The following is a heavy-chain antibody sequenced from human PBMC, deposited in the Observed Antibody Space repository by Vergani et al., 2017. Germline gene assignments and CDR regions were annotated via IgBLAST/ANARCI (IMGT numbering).Heavy chain of an antibody. J-gene: IGHJ5*02. CDR2: IYYSGST. V-gene: IGHV4-39*07. Sequence: QLQLQESGPGLVKPSETLSLTCTVSGGSISSSSYYWGWIRQPPGKGLEGIGSIYYSGSTYYNPSLKSRVTVSVDTSKHQFSLKLSPVTAADTAVYYCARVQRYCRSTSCYKGGXFDPWGQGTLVTVSS. CDR1: GGSISSSSYY. D-gene: IGHD2-2*02. CDR3: ARVQRYCRSTSCYKGGXFDP.